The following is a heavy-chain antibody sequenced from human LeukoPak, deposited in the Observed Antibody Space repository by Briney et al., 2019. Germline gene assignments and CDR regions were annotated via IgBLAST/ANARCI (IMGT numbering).Heavy chain of an antibody. J-gene: IGHJ3*02. D-gene: IGHD6-19*01. CDR2: ISWNSGSI. CDR3: AKKGSSSGWYAAFDI. Sequence: GRSLRLSCEASGFTFDDYAMHWVRQAPGKGLEWVSGISWNSGSIGYADSVKGRFTISRDNAKNSLYLQMNSLRAEDTALYYCAKKGSSSGWYAAFDIWGQGTMVTVSS. CDR1: GFTFDDYA. V-gene: IGHV3-9*01.